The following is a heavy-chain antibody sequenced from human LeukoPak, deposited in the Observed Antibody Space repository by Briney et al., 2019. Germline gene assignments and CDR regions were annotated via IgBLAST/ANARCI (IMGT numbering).Heavy chain of an antibody. V-gene: IGHV3-33*08. CDR3: ARAHSSSSTFGL. CDR2: IWYDGSKK. Sequence: GGSLRLSCAASGFTFANYAMTWVRQAPGQGLEWVALIWYDGSKKYYADSVKGRFTISRDNTKNTLYLQLNSLRADDTAVYYCARAHSSSSTFGLWGQGTLVTVSS. CDR1: GFTFANYA. J-gene: IGHJ4*02. D-gene: IGHD6-6*01.